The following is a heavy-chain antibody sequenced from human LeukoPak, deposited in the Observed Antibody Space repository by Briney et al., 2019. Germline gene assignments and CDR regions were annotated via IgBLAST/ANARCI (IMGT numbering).Heavy chain of an antibody. CDR3: ARGRSLLYGSGSYSP. J-gene: IGHJ5*02. D-gene: IGHD3-10*01. CDR2: IYTSGST. V-gene: IGHV4-61*02. CDR1: GGSISSGSYY. Sequence: PSETLSLTCTVSGGSISSGSYYWSWIRQPAGKGLEWIGRIYTSGSTNYNPSLKSRVTISVDTSKNQFSLKLSSVTAADTAVHYCARGRSLLYGSGSYSPWGQGTLVTVSS.